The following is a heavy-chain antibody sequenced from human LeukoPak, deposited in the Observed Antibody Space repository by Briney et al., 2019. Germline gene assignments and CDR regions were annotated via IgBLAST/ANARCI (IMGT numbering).Heavy chain of an antibody. CDR2: IYHSGST. Sequence: SETLSLTCAVSNFSISSGYCWGWIRQPPGKGLEWIGSIYHSGSTYYNPSLKSRLTISVDTSKNQFSLKLSSVTAADTAVYYCARRGVIAARLFDYWGQGTLVTVSS. D-gene: IGHD6-6*01. J-gene: IGHJ4*02. CDR3: ARRGVIAARLFDY. CDR1: NFSISSGYC. V-gene: IGHV4-38-2*01.